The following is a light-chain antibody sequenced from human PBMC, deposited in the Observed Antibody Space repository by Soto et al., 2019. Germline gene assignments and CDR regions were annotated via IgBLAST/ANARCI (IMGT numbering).Light chain of an antibody. CDR1: SSDVGAYTY. V-gene: IGLV2-8*01. Sequence: QSVLTQPPSASGSPGQSVTISCTGTSSDVGAYTYVSWYQQHPGKAPKLMIYGVTERPSGVPDRFSGSKSGNTASLTVSGLQTEDFAYYYCSSYARSNTYLFGTGTKATGL. CDR3: SSYARSNTYL. J-gene: IGLJ1*01. CDR2: GVT.